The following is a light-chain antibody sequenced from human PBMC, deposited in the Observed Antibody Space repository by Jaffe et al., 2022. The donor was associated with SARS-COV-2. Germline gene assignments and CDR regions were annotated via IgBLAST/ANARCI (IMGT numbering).Light chain of an antibody. CDR1: QGVSRW. CDR2: KAS. J-gene: IGKJ2*01. Sequence: DIQMTQSPSTLSASVGDRVTITCRASQGVSRWVAWYQQKPGKAPKVLIYKASSLESGVPSTFSGSGSGTEFTLTISTLQPDDVATYYCQQYTAYPFTFGQGTKLEIK. V-gene: IGKV1-5*03. CDR3: QQYTAYPFT.